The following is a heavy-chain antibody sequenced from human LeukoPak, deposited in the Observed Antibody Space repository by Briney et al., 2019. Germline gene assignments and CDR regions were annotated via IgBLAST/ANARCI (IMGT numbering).Heavy chain of an antibody. D-gene: IGHD6-19*01. Sequence: ASVKVSCKASGGTFSSYAISWVRQAPGQGLEWMGWISGYNGNTNYAQKLQGRVTMTTDTSTSTAYMELRSLRSDDTAVYYCARDRPHLRQWPLAVVEDYWGQGTLVTVSS. J-gene: IGHJ4*02. CDR3: ARDRPHLRQWPLAVVEDY. CDR1: GGTFSSYA. CDR2: ISGYNGNT. V-gene: IGHV1-18*01.